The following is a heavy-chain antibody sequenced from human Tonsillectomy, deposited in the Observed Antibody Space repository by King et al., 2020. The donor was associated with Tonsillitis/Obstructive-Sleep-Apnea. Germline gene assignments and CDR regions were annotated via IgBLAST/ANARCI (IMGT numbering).Heavy chain of an antibody. D-gene: IGHD3-22*01. J-gene: IGHJ4*02. Sequence: QLQESGPGLVKPSQTLSLTCTVSGGSISSGGYYWSWIRQHPGKGLEWIGYIYYSGSTYYNPSLKSLVTISVDTSKNQFSLKLSSVTAADTAVYYCAREGGYYYDSSGYYKYYFDYWGQGTLVTVSS. CDR3: AREGGYYYDSSGYYKYYFDY. CDR2: IYYSGST. V-gene: IGHV4-31*01. CDR1: GGSISSGGYY.